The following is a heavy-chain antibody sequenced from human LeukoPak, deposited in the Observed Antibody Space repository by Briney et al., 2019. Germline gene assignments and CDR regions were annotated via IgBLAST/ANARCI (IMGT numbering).Heavy chain of an antibody. CDR2: ISYDGSNK. CDR3: AKDPRRFCSSTSCYGYFDY. J-gene: IGHJ4*02. D-gene: IGHD2-2*01. Sequence: GGSLRLSCAASGFTFSSYGMHWVRQAPGKGLEWVAVISYDGSNKYYADSVKGRFTISRDNSKNTLYLQMNSLRAEDTAVYYRAKDPRRFCSSTSCYGYFDYWGQGTLVTVSS. CDR1: GFTFSSYG. V-gene: IGHV3-30*18.